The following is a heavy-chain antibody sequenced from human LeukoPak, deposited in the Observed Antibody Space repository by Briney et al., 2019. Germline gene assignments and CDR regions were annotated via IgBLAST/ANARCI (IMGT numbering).Heavy chain of an antibody. CDR3: ARGAGYSSSWYIAKYYFGY. V-gene: IGHV3-64*01. Sequence: GGSLGLSCVASGFSFRNYAIHWVRQAPGKGLEYVSAISSNGGSTYYANSVKGRFTISRDNSKNTLYLQMGSLRAEDMAVYYCARGAGYSSSWYIAKYYFGYWGQGTLVTVSS. J-gene: IGHJ4*02. D-gene: IGHD6-13*01. CDR1: GFSFRNYA. CDR2: ISSNGGST.